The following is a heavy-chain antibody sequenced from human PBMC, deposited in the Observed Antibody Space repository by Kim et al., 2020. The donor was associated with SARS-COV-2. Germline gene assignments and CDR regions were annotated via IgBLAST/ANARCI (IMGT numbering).Heavy chain of an antibody. V-gene: IGHV1-69*13. CDR2: IIPIFGTA. CDR1: GGTFSSYA. Sequence: SVKVSCKASGGTFSSYAISWVRQAPGQGLEWMGGIIPIFGTANYAQKFQGRVTITADESTSTAYMELSSLRSEDTAVYYCARTQAITGTTWRRHWFDPWGQGTLVTVSS. CDR3: ARTQAITGTTWRRHWFDP. D-gene: IGHD1-7*01. J-gene: IGHJ5*02.